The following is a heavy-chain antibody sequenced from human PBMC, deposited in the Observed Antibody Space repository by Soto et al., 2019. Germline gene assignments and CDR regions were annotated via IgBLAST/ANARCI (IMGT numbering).Heavy chain of an antibody. CDR2: INHSGST. Sequence: SETLSLTCAVYGGSFSGYYWSWIRQPPGKGLEWIGEINHSGSTNYNPSLKSRVTISVDTSKNQFSLKLSSVTAADTAVYYCASLPSYLGWHPWFDPWGQGTLVTVSS. D-gene: IGHD3-3*01. CDR1: GGSFSGYY. J-gene: IGHJ5*02. CDR3: ASLPSYLGWHPWFDP. V-gene: IGHV4-34*01.